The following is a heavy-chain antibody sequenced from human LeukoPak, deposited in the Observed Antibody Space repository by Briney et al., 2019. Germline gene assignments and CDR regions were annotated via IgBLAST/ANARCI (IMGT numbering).Heavy chain of an antibody. CDR3: ARDRRAFDY. CDR2: MNPNSGNT. J-gene: IGHJ4*02. Sequence: ASVKVSCKASGYTFTSYDINWVRQATGQGLEWMGWMNPNSGNTGYAQKFQGWVTMTRDTSISTAYMELSRLRSDDTAVYYCARDRRAFDYWGQGTLVTVSS. CDR1: GYTFTSYD. V-gene: IGHV1-8*01.